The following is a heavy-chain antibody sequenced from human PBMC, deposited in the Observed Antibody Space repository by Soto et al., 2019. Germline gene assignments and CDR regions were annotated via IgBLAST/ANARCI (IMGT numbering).Heavy chain of an antibody. V-gene: IGHV3-23*05. CDR1: GFTFSIYA. J-gene: IGHJ4*02. Sequence: GGSLRLSCAASGFTFSIYAMSWVRQAPGKGLEWVSTIDNSGGTTYYADSVKGRFTISRDMSKNTLYLQMNSLRAEDTAVYYCAKIRDTNMDMNFAYWGRGTVVTVSS. D-gene: IGHD5-18*01. CDR2: IDNSGGTT. CDR3: AKIRDTNMDMNFAY.